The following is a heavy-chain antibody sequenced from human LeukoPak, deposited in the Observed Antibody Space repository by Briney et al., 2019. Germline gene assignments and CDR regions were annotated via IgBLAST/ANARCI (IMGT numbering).Heavy chain of an antibody. CDR1: GYTFTSFH. V-gene: IGHV1-46*01. D-gene: IGHD3-10*01. J-gene: IGHJ5*02. CDR2: IDPSGGST. CDR3: ARGPSFRGGYVSRWLDP. Sequence: ASVKVSCKTSGYTFTSFHMHWVRQAPGQGLEWMGMIDPSGGSTTYAQNFQGRVTMTRDTSTNTFYMELSSLRFDDTAIYFCARGPSFRGGYVSRWLDPWGQGTLVTVSS.